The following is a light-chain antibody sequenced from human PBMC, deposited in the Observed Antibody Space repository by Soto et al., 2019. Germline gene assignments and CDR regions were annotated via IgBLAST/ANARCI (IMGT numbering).Light chain of an antibody. V-gene: IGKV1-8*01. CDR1: QGISSY. CDR3: QQFNSYPRT. Sequence: AIRMTQSPSSLSASTGDRVTITCRASQGISSYLAWYQQKPGKAPNLLIYAASTLQSGVPSRFSGSGSGTEFTLAISSLQPEDFATYYCQQFNSYPRTFGQGTKVDIK. CDR2: AAS. J-gene: IGKJ1*01.